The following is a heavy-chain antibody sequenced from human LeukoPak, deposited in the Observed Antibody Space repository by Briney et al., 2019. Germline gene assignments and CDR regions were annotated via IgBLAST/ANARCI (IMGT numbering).Heavy chain of an antibody. D-gene: IGHD3-16*02. Sequence: GGSLRLSCAASGFTFSSYWMHWVRQAPGKGLVWVSRIKSDGSSTSYADSVKGRFTISRDNAKNTLYLQMNSLRAEDTAVYYFARDPFGESSCWGRGTRDTVS. CDR1: GFTFSSYW. V-gene: IGHV3-74*01. CDR2: IKSDGSST. CDR3: ARDPFGESSC. J-gene: IGHJ4*02.